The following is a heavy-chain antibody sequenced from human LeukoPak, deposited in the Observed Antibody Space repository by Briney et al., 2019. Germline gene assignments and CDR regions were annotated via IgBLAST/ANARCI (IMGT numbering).Heavy chain of an antibody. CDR1: GFTFSSYA. CDR2: IRFDGINK. D-gene: IGHD4-17*01. CDR3: ARFIDGDYVYSDWFDP. V-gene: IGHV3-33*08. J-gene: IGHJ5*02. Sequence: GGSLRLSCAASGFTFSSYAMSWVRQAPGKGLEWVAFIRFDGINKYYADSVRGRFTISRDNSKNTLYLQMNSLRAEDTAVYYCARFIDGDYVYSDWFDPWGQGTLVTVSS.